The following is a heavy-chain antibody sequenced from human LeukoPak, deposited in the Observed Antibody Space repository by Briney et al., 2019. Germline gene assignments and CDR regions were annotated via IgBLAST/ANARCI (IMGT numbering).Heavy chain of an antibody. J-gene: IGHJ4*02. CDR1: GGSITSSGHY. Sequence: SGTLSLTCTVSGGSITSSGHYWGWVRQPPGKGLEWIGSIYYSGSTYYTPSLKSRVTISVDTSKNQFSLKLSSVSAADTAVYYCARLISLRYYDYWGQGTLVTVSS. V-gene: IGHV4-39*01. CDR3: ARLISLRYYDY. D-gene: IGHD3-9*01. CDR2: IYYSGST.